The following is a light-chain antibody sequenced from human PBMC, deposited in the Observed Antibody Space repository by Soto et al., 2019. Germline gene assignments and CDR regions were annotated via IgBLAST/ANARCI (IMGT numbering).Light chain of an antibody. J-gene: IGKJ1*01. Sequence: EIVLTQSPATLSVSPGERATPSCRASQSVNSNYLAWYQHKPGQAPRLLIYGASSRATGIPDRFSGSASGTDFTLTISRLEPEDFAVYHCQQYGSSPSTFGQGTKVDIK. CDR3: QQYGSSPST. CDR2: GAS. CDR1: QSVNSNY. V-gene: IGKV3-20*01.